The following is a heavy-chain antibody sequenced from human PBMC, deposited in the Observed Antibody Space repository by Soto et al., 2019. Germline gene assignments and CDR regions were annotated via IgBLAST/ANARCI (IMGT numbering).Heavy chain of an antibody. CDR2: ISSSSTYI. CDR1: GFIFSTYS. Sequence: VQLVESGGGLVKPGGSLRLSCAASGFIFSTYSMSWVRQAPGRGLEWVSSISSSSTYIYYADSLKGRFTISRDNAKNSLSLQMNSLRAGATAVYYCVRPARGDYSGRNVWGQGTTVTVSS. V-gene: IGHV3-21*01. CDR3: VRPARGDYSGRNV. J-gene: IGHJ6*02. D-gene: IGHD2-2*01.